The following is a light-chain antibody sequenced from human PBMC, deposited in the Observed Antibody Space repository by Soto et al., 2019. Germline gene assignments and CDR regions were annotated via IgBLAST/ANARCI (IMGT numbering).Light chain of an antibody. CDR3: QQSYSTPPYT. Sequence: DIQLTQSPSSLYASAGDRVTLTCRASQSISRFLNWYQQKPGQAPKLLIFAASTLQSGVPGRFSGSGSGTDFPLTISSLQPEDFATYYCQQSYSTPPYTFGQGTKLEI. CDR1: QSISRF. V-gene: IGKV1-39*01. CDR2: AAS. J-gene: IGKJ2*01.